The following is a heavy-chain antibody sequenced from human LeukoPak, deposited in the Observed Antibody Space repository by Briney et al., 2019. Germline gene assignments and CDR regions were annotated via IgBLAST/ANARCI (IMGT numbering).Heavy chain of an antibody. D-gene: IGHD4-23*01. CDR3: ARAEGYGGELDS. CDR2: IRYDGSNK. Sequence: DPGGSLRLSCAASRFTFSSYGMHWVRQAPGKGLEWVAFIRYDGSNKNYADSVKGRSTISRDNSKNTLYLQMSSLRAEDTAVYYCARAEGYGGELDSWGQGTLVTVSS. J-gene: IGHJ4*02. CDR1: RFTFSSYG. V-gene: IGHV3-30*02.